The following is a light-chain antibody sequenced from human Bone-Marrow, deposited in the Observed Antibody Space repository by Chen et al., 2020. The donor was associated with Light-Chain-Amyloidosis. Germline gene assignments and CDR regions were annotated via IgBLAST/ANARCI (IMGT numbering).Light chain of an antibody. CDR2: YKSDSDQ. Sequence: QAGLTQPTSLSASPGASASLTCTLRSGITVATYNIYWYQQKPGSPPQYLLRYKSDSDQQRGPAVPSRFSGSKDASAKAGILLISGLQSEDEADYYCIIWHSGAWVFGGGTKLTVL. CDR1: SGITVATYN. V-gene: IGLV5-45*01. CDR3: IIWHSGAWV. J-gene: IGLJ3*02.